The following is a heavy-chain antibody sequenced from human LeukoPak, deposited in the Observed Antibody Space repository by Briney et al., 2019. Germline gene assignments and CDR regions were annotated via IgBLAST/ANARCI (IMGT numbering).Heavy chain of an antibody. D-gene: IGHD3-22*01. V-gene: IGHV3-21*01. CDR1: GFTFSSYS. CDR2: ISSSSSYI. J-gene: IGHJ4*02. CDR3: ARDRSYDSSGPDY. Sequence: PGGSLRLSCAASGFTFSSYSMNWVRQAPGKGLEWVSSISSSSSYIYYADSVKGRFTISRDNAKNSLYLQMNSLRAEDTAVYYCARDRSYDSSGPDYWGQGTQVTVSS.